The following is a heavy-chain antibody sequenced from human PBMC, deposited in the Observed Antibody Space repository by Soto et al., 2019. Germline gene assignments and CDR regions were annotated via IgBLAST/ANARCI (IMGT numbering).Heavy chain of an antibody. V-gene: IGHV4-4*07. J-gene: IGHJ4*02. Sequence: SETLSLTCTVSGGSISSYYWSWIRQLAGKGLEWIGRIYTSGSTHYNPSLKSRVTMSVDTSKNQFSLKLSSVTAADPAVYYCARQDYDYVWGNFYFYYWGQGTLVTVSS. CDR1: GGSISSYY. D-gene: IGHD3-16*01. CDR3: ARQDYDYVWGNFYFYY. CDR2: IYTSGST.